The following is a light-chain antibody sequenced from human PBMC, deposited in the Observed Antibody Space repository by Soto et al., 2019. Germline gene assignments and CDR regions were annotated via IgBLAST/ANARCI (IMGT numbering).Light chain of an antibody. J-gene: IGLJ1*01. CDR2: DNN. CDR3: GTWDSSLSAGPYV. V-gene: IGLV1-51*01. CDR1: SSNIGRNY. Sequence: QSVLTQPPSVSAASGQKVTISCSGRSSNIGRNYVSWYQQLPGTAPKLLIYDNNKRPSGIPDRFSGSKSGTSATPDITGLQTGDEADYYCGTWDSSLSAGPYVFGTGTKVTVL.